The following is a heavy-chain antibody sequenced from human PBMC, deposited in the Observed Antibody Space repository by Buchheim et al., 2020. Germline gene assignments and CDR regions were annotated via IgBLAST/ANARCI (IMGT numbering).Heavy chain of an antibody. Sequence: QVQLVQSGAEVKKPGASVKFSCKASGYTFTGYYMHWVRQAPGQGLEWMGWINPNSGGTNYAQKFQGRVTMTRDTTISTAYMELSRLRSDDTAVYYCARVAVVVPAAPIRHYYYYYGMDVWGQGTT. V-gene: IGHV1-2*02. D-gene: IGHD2-2*01. CDR1: GYTFTGYY. CDR2: INPNSGGT. J-gene: IGHJ6*02. CDR3: ARVAVVVPAAPIRHYYYYYGMDV.